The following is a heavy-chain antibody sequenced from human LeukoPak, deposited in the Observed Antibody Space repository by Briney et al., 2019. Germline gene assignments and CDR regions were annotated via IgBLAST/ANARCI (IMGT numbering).Heavy chain of an antibody. CDR1: GYTFTSYG. CDR2: ISAYNGNT. CDR3: ARGSSGSYFSWPTASDY. Sequence: ASVKVSCKASGYTFTSYGISWVRQAPGQGLEWMGWISAYNGNTNYAQKLQGRVTMTTDTSTSTAHMELRSLRSDDTAVYYCARGSSGSYFSWPTASDYWGQGTLVTVSS. D-gene: IGHD1-26*01. J-gene: IGHJ4*02. V-gene: IGHV1-18*01.